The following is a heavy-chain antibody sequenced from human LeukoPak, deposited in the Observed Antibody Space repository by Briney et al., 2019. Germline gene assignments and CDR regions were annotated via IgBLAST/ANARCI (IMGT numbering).Heavy chain of an antibody. CDR3: AKEGPIAAAGIQFDY. V-gene: IGHV3-9*01. Sequence: SGGSLRLSCAASGFTFDDYAMHWVRQAPGKGLEWVSGISWNSGSIGYADSVKGRFTISRDNSKNTLYLQMNSLRAEDTAVYYCAKEGPIAAAGIQFDYWGQGTLVTVSS. CDR1: GFTFDDYA. CDR2: ISWNSGSI. D-gene: IGHD6-13*01. J-gene: IGHJ4*02.